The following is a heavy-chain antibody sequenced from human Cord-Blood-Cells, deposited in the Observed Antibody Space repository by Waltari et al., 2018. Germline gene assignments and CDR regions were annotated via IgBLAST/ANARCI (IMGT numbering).Heavy chain of an antibody. V-gene: IGHV2-5*02. CDR2: IYWVDDK. CDR3: AHRRRYYYGSGNYYNDPFDY. Sequence: QITLKESGPTLVKPTQTLTLTCTFSGFSLSTSGVGVGWIRQPPGKALEWLALIYWVDDKRYSPSLKSRLTITKDTSKNQVVLTMTHMDPVHTATYYCAHRRRYYYGSGNYYNDPFDYWGQGTLVTVSS. CDR1: GFSLSTSGVG. J-gene: IGHJ4*02. D-gene: IGHD3-10*01.